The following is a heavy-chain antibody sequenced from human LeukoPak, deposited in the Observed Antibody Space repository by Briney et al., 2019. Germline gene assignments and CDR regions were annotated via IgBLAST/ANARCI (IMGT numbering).Heavy chain of an antibody. CDR3: ARDTRALFDS. V-gene: IGHV3-48*03. CDR2: ISSSGSTI. CDR1: GFTFSSYE. J-gene: IGHJ4*02. Sequence: GGSLRLPCAASGFTFSSYEKNWVRQAPGKGLEWVSYISSSGSTIYYADSVKGRFTISRDKGKNSLYLKMNSLRAEETAVYYCARDTRALFDSSGQGTPVTVSS.